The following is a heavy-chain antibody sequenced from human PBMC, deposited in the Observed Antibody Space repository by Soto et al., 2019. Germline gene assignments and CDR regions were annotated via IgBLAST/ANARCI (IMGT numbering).Heavy chain of an antibody. CDR1: GGTFSSYA. CDR3: AIDVRRYSYGKYYFDY. Sequence: GSSVKVSCKASGGTFSSYAISWVRQASGQGLEWMGGIIPIFGTANYAQKFQGRVTITADESTSTAYMELNSLRAEDTAVYYCAIDVRRYSYGKYYFDYWGQGTLVTVSS. CDR2: IIPIFGTA. V-gene: IGHV1-69*13. J-gene: IGHJ4*02. D-gene: IGHD5-18*01.